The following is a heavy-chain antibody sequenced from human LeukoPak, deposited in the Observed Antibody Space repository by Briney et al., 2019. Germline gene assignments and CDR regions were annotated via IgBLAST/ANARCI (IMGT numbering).Heavy chain of an antibody. CDR2: IWYGGSNK. CDR1: GFTFSGYW. J-gene: IGHJ4*02. Sequence: PGGSLRLSCAASGFTFSGYWMAWARQAPGKGLEWVAVIWYGGSNKYYADSVKGRFTISRDNSKNTLYLQMNSLRAEDTAVYYCAKDTPSYSLGYWGQGTLVTVSS. D-gene: IGHD6-13*01. V-gene: IGHV3-30*02. CDR3: AKDTPSYSLGY.